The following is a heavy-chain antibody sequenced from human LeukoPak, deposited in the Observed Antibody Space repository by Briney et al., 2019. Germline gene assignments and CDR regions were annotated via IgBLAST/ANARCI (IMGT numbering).Heavy chain of an antibody. CDR1: GFTFSSYA. CDR2: ISGSGGST. D-gene: IGHD7-27*01. V-gene: IGHV3-23*01. CDR3: AKVGQLGIGGGFDY. Sequence: GGSLRLSCAASGFTFSSYAMSWVRQAPGKGLEWVSAISGSGGSTYYADSVKGRFTISRDNSKNTLYLQMNSLTAEDTAVYYCAKVGQLGIGGGFDYWGQGTLVTASS. J-gene: IGHJ4*02.